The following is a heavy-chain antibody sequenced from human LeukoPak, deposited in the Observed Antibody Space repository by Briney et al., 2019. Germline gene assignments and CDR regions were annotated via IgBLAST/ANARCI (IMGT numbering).Heavy chain of an antibody. D-gene: IGHD3-3*01. CDR2: IYYSGST. V-gene: IGHV4-59*01. Sequence: SETLSLTCTVSGGSISSYYWSWIRQPPGKGLEWIGYIYYSGSTNYNPSLKSRVTISVDTSKNQFSLKLSSVTAADTAVYYCARGTIFGVARSFDCWGQGTLVTVPS. J-gene: IGHJ4*02. CDR3: ARGTIFGVARSFDC. CDR1: GGSISSYY.